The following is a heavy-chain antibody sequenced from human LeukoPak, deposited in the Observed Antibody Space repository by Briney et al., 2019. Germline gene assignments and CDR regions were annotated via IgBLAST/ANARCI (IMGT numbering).Heavy chain of an antibody. V-gene: IGHV3-11*01. J-gene: IGHJ4*02. CDR1: GFSFKDYY. CDR3: ARGPRILAAGSYFFDY. CDR2: INVNGGAM. D-gene: IGHD6-13*01. Sequence: GGSLRLSCAASGFSFKDYYYSWIRQAPGKGLEWVSFINVNGGAMYYADFVNGRFTIFRQNAQNSVYLEMNSLRDEDTAVYYCARGPRILAAGSYFFDYWGQGSLVTVSS.